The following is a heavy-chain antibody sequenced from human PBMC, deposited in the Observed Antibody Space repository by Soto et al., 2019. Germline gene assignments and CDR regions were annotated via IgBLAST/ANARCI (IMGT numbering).Heavy chain of an antibody. CDR3: ARDQGGSYYY. CDR1: GYTFTNFA. Sequence: ASVKVSCKASGYTFTNFALHWVRQAPGQRLEWMGWINACTGNTNYAQKFQGRVSMTTDTSTSTAYMELRSLRSGDTAVYYCARDQGGSYYYWGQGTLVTVS. V-gene: IGHV1-3*01. D-gene: IGHD1-26*01. CDR2: INACTGNT. J-gene: IGHJ4*02.